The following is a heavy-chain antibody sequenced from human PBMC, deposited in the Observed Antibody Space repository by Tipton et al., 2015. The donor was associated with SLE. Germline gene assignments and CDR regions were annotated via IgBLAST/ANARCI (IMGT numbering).Heavy chain of an antibody. CDR1: GFTFSSYG. V-gene: IGHV3-33*01. D-gene: IGHD2-15*01. CDR3: ARGSDGYCSGGSCYANGFQD. CDR2: MWYDGSNK. Sequence: SLRLSCAASGFTFSSYGTHWVRQAPGKGLEWVALMWYDGSNKYYADSVKGRFTISRDNSKNTLYLQMNSLRAEDTAVYYCARGSDGYCSGGSCYANGFQDWGQGTLVTVSS. J-gene: IGHJ1*01.